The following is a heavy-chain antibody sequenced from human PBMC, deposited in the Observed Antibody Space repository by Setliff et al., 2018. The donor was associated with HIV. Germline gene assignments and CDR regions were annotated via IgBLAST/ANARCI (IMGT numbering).Heavy chain of an antibody. D-gene: IGHD6-13*01. CDR3: ARGLTAPAAAGS. V-gene: IGHV4-34*01. CDR1: GGPFSDHY. J-gene: IGHJ5*02. Sequence: SETLSLTCAVHGGPFSDHYWNWIRQPPGKGLEWIAEIHHTGYMNYNPSLKSRVTISIDMSKNHFSLNLKSVTAADTAIYYCARGLTAPAAAGSWGQGMLVTVSS. CDR2: IHHTGYM.